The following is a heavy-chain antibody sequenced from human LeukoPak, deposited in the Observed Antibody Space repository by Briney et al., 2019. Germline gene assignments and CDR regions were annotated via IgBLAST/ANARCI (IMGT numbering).Heavy chain of an antibody. CDR2: IYHSGST. D-gene: IGHD6-13*01. J-gene: IGHJ3*02. CDR1: GGSISSSNW. V-gene: IGHV4-4*02. CDR3: ASSVTAAAGTFPFDI. Sequence: PSGTLSLTCAVSGGSISSSNWWSWVRQPPGKGLEWIGEIYHSGSTNYNPSLKSRVTISVDKSKNQFPLKLSSVTAADTAVYYCASSVTAAAGTFPFDIWGQGTMVTVPS.